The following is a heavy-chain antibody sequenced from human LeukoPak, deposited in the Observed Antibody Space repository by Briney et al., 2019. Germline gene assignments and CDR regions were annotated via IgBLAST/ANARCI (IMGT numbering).Heavy chain of an antibody. J-gene: IGHJ6*03. V-gene: IGHV1-8*01. Sequence: ASVKVSCKASGYTFTSHDINWVRQAPGQGLEWMGWMNPNSGNTGYAQKFQGRVTMTTDTSTSTAYMELRSLRSDDTAVYYCARMELELRINYHYYMDAWGKGTTVTVSS. D-gene: IGHD1-7*01. CDR3: ARMELELRINYHYYMDA. CDR2: MNPNSGNT. CDR1: GYTFTSHD.